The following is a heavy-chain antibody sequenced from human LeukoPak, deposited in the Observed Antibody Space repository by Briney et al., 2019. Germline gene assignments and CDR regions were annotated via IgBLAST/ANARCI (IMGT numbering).Heavy chain of an antibody. D-gene: IGHD6-19*01. CDR1: GGSIHTYY. V-gene: IGHV4-59*08. J-gene: IGHJ3*02. Sequence: SETLSLTCSVSGGSIHTYYWTWIRQPPGKGLEWIGNVYYSGSTNYNPSLKSRVTISVDTSKNQFSLKLSSVTAADTAVYYCARRSSGWLSDAFDIWGQGTMVTVSS. CDR2: VYYSGST. CDR3: ARRSSGWLSDAFDI.